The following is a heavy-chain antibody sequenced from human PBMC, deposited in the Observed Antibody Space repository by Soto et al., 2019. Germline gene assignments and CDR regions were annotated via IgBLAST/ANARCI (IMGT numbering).Heavy chain of an antibody. CDR2: INPSGGST. Sequence: GASVKVSCKASGYTFTSYYMHWVRQAPGQGLEWMGIINPSGGSTSYAQKFQGRVTMTRDTSTSTVYMELSSLRSEDTAVYYCARDPRRVTYYYDSSGYYLDYWGQGALVTVPS. D-gene: IGHD3-22*01. CDR3: ARDPRRVTYYYDSSGYYLDY. CDR1: GYTFTSYY. J-gene: IGHJ4*02. V-gene: IGHV1-46*01.